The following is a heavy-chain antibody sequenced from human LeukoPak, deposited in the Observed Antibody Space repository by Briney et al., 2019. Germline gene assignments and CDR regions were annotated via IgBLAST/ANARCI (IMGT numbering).Heavy chain of an antibody. V-gene: IGHV1-69*04. D-gene: IGHD3-16*01. CDR3: ARDRGGAAAGGEGAFDI. J-gene: IGHJ3*02. CDR1: GGTFSSYA. Sequence: GASVMVSCKASGGTFSSYAISWVRQAPGQGLEWMGRIIPILGIANYAQKFQGRVTITADKSTSTASMELSRLRSDDTAVYYCARDRGGAAAGGEGAFDIWGQGTMVTVSS. CDR2: IIPILGIA.